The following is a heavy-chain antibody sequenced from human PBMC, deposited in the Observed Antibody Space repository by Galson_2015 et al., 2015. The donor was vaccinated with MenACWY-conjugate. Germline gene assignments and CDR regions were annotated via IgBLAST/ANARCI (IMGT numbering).Heavy chain of an antibody. CDR3: ARLPAGSEIRYFYGMDV. CDR1: GFTFSSNW. J-gene: IGHJ6*02. CDR2: INQDGSEK. Sequence: SLRLSCAASGFTFSSNWMSWVRQAPGKGLERVANINQDGSEKYYVDSMKGRFTISRDDAKNSLYLQMNSLRAEDTAVYYCARLPAGSEIRYFYGMDVWGQGTTVTVSS. V-gene: IGHV3-7*03. D-gene: IGHD5-24*01.